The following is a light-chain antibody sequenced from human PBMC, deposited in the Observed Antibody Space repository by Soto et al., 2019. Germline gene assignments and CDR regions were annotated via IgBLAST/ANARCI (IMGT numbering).Light chain of an antibody. J-gene: IGKJ4*01. Sequence: EIVLTQSPATMSVSPGETATLSCRASQSVSSGLAWYQQTPGRAPRLLIYGASNRATDIPTRFSGSGSGTEFTLTISGLQSEDFAVYYCQQYNNWPPLTFGGGTKVDIK. CDR2: GAS. V-gene: IGKV3-15*01. CDR1: QSVSSG. CDR3: QQYNNWPPLT.